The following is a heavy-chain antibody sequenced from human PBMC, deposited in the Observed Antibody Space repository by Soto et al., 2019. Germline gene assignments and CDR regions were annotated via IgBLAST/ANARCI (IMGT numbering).Heavy chain of an antibody. J-gene: IGHJ5*02. CDR1: GGSFSGYY. CDR3: ARGERYSSGWYKGKGFDP. CDR2: INHSGST. D-gene: IGHD6-19*01. Sequence: LSLTCAVYGGSFSGYYWSWIRQPPGKRLEWIGEINHSGSTNYNPSLKSRVTISVDTSKNQFSLKLSSVTAADTAVYYCARGERYSSGWYKGKGFDPWGQGTLVTVSS. V-gene: IGHV4-34*01.